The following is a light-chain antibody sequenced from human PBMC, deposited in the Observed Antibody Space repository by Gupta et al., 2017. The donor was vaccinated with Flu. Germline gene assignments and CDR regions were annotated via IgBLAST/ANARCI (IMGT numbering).Light chain of an antibody. CDR2: LGS. CDR3: RQSLQTPRT. J-gene: IGKJ2*02. V-gene: IGKV2-28*01. CDR1: QSLLHNDGNNN. Sequence: VTPGEPASISFRSSQSLLHNDGNNNLHWYLHTPGQSQQLLIYLGSNRASGVPGRFSGSGSGTDFTLKISRVEAEDVGVYYCRQSLQTPRTVGQGTKLEIK.